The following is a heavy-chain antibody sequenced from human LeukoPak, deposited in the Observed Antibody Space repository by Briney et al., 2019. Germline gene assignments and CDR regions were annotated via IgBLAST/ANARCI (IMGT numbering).Heavy chain of an antibody. CDR1: GGSISSYY. V-gene: IGHV4-59*12. CDR3: ARETAERYRGSYFDY. J-gene: IGHJ4*02. D-gene: IGHD1-26*01. Sequence: PSETLSLTCTVSGGSISSYYWSWIRQPPGKGLEWIGYIYDSGSTNYNPSLKSRVIISVDRSKNQFSLTFISVTAADTAVYFCARETAERYRGSYFDYWGQGALVTVSS. CDR2: IYDSGST.